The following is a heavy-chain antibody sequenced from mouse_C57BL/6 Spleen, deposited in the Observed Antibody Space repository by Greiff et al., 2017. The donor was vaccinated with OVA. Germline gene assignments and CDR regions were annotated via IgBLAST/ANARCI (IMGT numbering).Heavy chain of an antibody. CDR3: ARGYDSYFDY. D-gene: IGHD2-4*01. V-gene: IGHV1-54*01. CDR1: GYAFTNYL. J-gene: IGHJ2*01. Sequence: QVQLQQSGAELVRPGTSVKVSCKASGYAFTNYLIEWVKQRPGQGLEWIGVINPGSGGTNYNEKFKGKATLTADKSSSTAYMQLSSLTSEDSAVYFCARGYDSYFDYWGQGTTLTVSS. CDR2: INPGSGGT.